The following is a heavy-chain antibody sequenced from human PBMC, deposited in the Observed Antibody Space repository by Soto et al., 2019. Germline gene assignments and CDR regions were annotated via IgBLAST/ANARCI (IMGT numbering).Heavy chain of an antibody. V-gene: IGHV4-39*01. CDR1: GGSISSSSYY. CDR2: IYYSGST. D-gene: IGHD4-17*01. J-gene: IGHJ5*02. Sequence: SETLSLTCTVSGGSISSSSYYWGWIRQPPGKGLEWIGSIYYSGSTYYNPSLKSRVTISVDTSKNQFSLKLSSVTAADTAVYYCARNYGDYSNWFDPWGPGTLFTLSS. CDR3: ARNYGDYSNWFDP.